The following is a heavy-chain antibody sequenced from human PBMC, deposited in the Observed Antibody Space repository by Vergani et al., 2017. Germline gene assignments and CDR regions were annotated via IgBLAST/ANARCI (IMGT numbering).Heavy chain of an antibody. CDR3: AKGSIRPTPNWYFDL. D-gene: IGHD2-15*01. CDR1: GFTFDDYA. V-gene: IGHV3-9*01. Sequence: EVQLVESGGGLVQPGRSLRLSCAASGFTFDDYAMHWVRQAPGKGLEWVSGISWNSGSIGYADSVKGRFTISRDNAKNSLYLQMNSLRAEDTAVYYCAKGSIRPTPNWYFDLWGRGTLVTVSS. CDR2: ISWNSGSI. J-gene: IGHJ2*01.